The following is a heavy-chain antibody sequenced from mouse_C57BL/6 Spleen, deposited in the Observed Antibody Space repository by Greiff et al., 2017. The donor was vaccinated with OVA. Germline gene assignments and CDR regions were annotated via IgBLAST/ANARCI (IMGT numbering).Heavy chain of an antibody. CDR1: GYTFTSYW. D-gene: IGHD1-1*02. CDR2: IDPSDSYT. J-gene: IGHJ3*01. V-gene: IGHV1-69*01. CDR3: ARVGYYWAD. Sequence: QVQLQQPGAELVMPGASVKLSCKASGYTFTSYWMHWVKQRPGQGLEWIGEIDPSDSYTNYNQKFKGKSTLTVDKSSSTAYMQLSSLTSEDSAVYYCARVGYYWADWGQGTLVTVSA.